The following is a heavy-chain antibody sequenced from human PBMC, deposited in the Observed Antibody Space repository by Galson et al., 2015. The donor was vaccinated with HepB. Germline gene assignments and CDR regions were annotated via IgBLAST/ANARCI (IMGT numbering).Heavy chain of an antibody. CDR2: IKPDGTEK. V-gene: IGHV3-7*03. CDR1: GFTFSSYW. D-gene: IGHD3-22*01. CDR3: ARVHFGNYYDSSGYPNWFDP. J-gene: IGHJ5*02. Sequence: SLRLSCAASGFTFSSYWMNWVRQAPGKGLEWVANIKPDGTEKFYVDSVKGRFTISRDNAKNSLYLQLNSLRAEDTAVYCCARVHFGNYYDSSGYPNWFDPWGQGTLVTVSS.